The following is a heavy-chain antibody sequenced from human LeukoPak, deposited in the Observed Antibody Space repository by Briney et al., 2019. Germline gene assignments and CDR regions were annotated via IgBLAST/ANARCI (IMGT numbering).Heavy chain of an antibody. CDR3: ATVILVVPDNWFDP. CDR2: FDPEDGET. CDR1: GYTLTELS. J-gene: IGHJ5*02. V-gene: IGHV1-24*01. D-gene: IGHD2-2*01. Sequence: ASVKVSCKVSGYTLTELSIHWVRQAPGKGLEWMGGFDPEDGETIYAQKFQGRVTMTEDTSTDTAHMELSSLRSEDTAAYYCATVILVVPDNWFDPWGQGTLVTVSS.